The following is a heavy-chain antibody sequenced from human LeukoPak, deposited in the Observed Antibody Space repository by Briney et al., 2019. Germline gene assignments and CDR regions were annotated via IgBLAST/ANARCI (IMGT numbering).Heavy chain of an antibody. CDR3: ARRTSGTGPFDY. CDR1: GGSVSSYY. D-gene: IGHD1-1*01. J-gene: IGHJ4*02. V-gene: IGHV4-59*08. CDR2: IFNSGSGST. Sequence: SETLSLTCTVSGGSVSSYYWSWIRQPPGKRLEWIGYIFNSGSGSTSYNPSLKSRVTMSIDTSKNQFSLNLKSVTATDTAVYYCARRTSGTGPFDYWGQGTLVTVSS.